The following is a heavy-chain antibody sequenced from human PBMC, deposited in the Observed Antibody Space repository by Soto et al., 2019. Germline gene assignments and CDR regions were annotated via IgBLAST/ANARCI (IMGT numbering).Heavy chain of an antibody. CDR1: GGSISSSSYY. CDR3: ARPMYFYGSGSYPWLDP. Sequence: SETLSLTCTVSGGSISSSSYYWGWIRQPPGKGLEWIGSIYYSGSTYYNPSLKSRVTISVDTSKNQFSLKLSSVTAADTAVYYCARPMYFYGSGSYPWLDPWGQGTLVT. J-gene: IGHJ5*02. V-gene: IGHV4-39*01. CDR2: IYYSGST. D-gene: IGHD3-10*01.